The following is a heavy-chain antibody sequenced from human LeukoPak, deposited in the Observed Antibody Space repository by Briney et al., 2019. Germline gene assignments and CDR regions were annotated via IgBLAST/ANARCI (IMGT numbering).Heavy chain of an antibody. J-gene: IGHJ4*02. CDR2: INHSGST. Sequence: PSETLSLTCAVYGGSFSGYYWSWLRQPPGKGLEWIGEINHSGSTNYNPSLKSRVTISVDTSKNQFSLKLSSVTAADTAVYYCAGTPPRYCSGGSCLDYWGQGTLVTVSS. CDR3: AGTPPRYCSGGSCLDY. CDR1: GGSFSGYY. V-gene: IGHV4-34*01. D-gene: IGHD2-15*01.